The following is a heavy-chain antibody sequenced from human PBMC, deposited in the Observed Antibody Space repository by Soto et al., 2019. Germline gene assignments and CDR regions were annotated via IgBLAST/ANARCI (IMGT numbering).Heavy chain of an antibody. CDR2: IYIGGGT. CDR1: GFTVSSNH. V-gene: IGHV3-66*01. D-gene: IGHD6-13*01. CDR3: ARDGGRSSWFEYFQY. Sequence: EVQLVESGGGLVQPGGSLRLSCAASGFTVSSNHMSWVRQAPGKGLEWISTIYIGGGTYYADSVKGRFTIPRDNSSNALYLQMHSLRAEDTAVYYCARDGGRSSWFEYFQYWGQGSLVTVSS. J-gene: IGHJ1*01.